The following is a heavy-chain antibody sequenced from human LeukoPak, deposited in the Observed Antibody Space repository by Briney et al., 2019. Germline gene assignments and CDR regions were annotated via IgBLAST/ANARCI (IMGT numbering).Heavy chain of an antibody. CDR3: ARAWGAAAGLGDA. V-gene: IGHV4-34*01. Sequence: SETLSLTCDVYVGVFSGYYRSGIRPPPAKGVEGGGETNESGSSKYIPSLKSRVTISADTSKNQFSLKMVSVTATDTAVYYCARAWGAAAGLGDAWGQGTLVTVSS. CDR1: VGVFSGYY. CDR2: TNESGSS. D-gene: IGHD6-13*01. J-gene: IGHJ5*02.